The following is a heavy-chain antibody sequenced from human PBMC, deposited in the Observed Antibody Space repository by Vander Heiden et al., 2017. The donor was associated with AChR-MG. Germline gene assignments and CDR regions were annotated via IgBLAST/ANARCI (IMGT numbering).Heavy chain of an antibody. Sequence: QVQLVESGGGVVQPGRSLRLSCAASGFTFSSYGMHWVRQAPGKGLEWLAVISYDGSNKYYADSVKGRFTISRDNSKNTLYLQMNSLRAEDTAVYYCAKDGPYSSGLPYYFDYWGQGTLVTVSS. J-gene: IGHJ4*02. CDR1: GFTFSSYG. V-gene: IGHV3-30*18. CDR2: ISYDGSNK. D-gene: IGHD6-19*01. CDR3: AKDGPYSSGLPYYFDY.